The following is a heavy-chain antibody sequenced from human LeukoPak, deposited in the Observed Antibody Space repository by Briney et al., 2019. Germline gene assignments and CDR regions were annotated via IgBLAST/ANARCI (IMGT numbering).Heavy chain of an antibody. CDR3: SREFRGAFDV. CDR1: GFTFGDYP. Sequence: GGSLRLSCTASGFTFGDYPMSWFRQAPGKGQEWVGFIRSKAYGGTTEYAASVQGRFTISRDDSKSIAYLQMNSLKTEDTAVYYCSREFRGAFDVWGQGTMVTVSS. CDR2: IRSKAYGGTT. J-gene: IGHJ3*01. D-gene: IGHD2-21*01. V-gene: IGHV3-49*03.